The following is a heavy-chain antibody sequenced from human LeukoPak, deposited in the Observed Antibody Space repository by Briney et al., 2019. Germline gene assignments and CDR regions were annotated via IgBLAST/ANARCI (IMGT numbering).Heavy chain of an antibody. V-gene: IGHV4-39*07. CDR2: IYYSGST. D-gene: IGHD4-17*01. CDR3: ARRGRGPTVTTFYFDY. J-gene: IGHJ4*02. Sequence: SETLSLTCTVSGGSISSSSYYWGWIRQPPGKGLEWIGSIYYSGSTYYNPSLKSRVTISVDTPKDQFSLKLSSVTAADTAVYYCARRGRGPTVTTFYFDYWGLGTLVTVSS. CDR1: GGSISSSSYY.